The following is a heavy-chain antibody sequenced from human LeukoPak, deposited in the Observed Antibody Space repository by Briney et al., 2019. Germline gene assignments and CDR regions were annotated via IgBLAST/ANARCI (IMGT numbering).Heavy chain of an antibody. D-gene: IGHD6-19*01. V-gene: IGHV3-33*01. J-gene: IGHJ4*02. CDR1: GFTFSSYG. CDR3: ARDHSSGWYSDYFDY. Sequence: GGFLRLSCAASGFTFSSYGMHWVRQAPGKGLEWVAVIWYDGSNKYYADSVKGRFTISRDNSKNTLYLQMNSLRAEDTAVYYCARDHSSGWYSDYFDYWGQGTLVTVSS. CDR2: IWYDGSNK.